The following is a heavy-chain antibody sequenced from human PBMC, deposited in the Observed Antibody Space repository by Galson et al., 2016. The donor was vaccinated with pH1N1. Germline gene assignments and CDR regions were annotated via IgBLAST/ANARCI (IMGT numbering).Heavy chain of an antibody. CDR2: IYPGDSDT. D-gene: IGHD3-9*01. CDR3: ARLARREYTGNFAFDP. Sequence: QSGAEVKKPGESLKISCKVSGYIFSHYWIGWVRQMPGKGLEWMGIIYPGDSDTRYNPSFHGQVTISADKSVDTTCLHWSSLKASATAIYVWARLARREYTGNFAFDPWGQGTLVTGSS. J-gene: IGHJ5*02. V-gene: IGHV5-51*03. CDR1: GYIFSHYW.